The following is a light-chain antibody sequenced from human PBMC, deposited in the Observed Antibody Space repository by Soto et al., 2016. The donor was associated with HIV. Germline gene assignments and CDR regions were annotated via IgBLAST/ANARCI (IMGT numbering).Light chain of an antibody. Sequence: YVLSQSPSVSVAPGKTAKITRGGQNVENTRVHWYQQKAGQAPVLVVHDDSERPSGIPDRFPGSKSENTATLTINRVEAGDEADYYCQVWDSDTDYVIFGGGTKVTVL. CDR3: QVWDSDTDYVI. J-gene: IGLJ2*01. V-gene: IGLV3-21*01. CDR1: NVENTR. CDR2: DDS.